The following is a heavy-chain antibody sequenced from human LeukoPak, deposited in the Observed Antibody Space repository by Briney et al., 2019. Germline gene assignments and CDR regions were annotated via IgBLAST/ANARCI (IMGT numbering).Heavy chain of an antibody. V-gene: IGHV1-24*01. CDR3: ATLVSGSGWYVWFDP. D-gene: IGHD6-19*01. Sequence: ASVKVSCKVSGYTFTDLYMHWVRQAPGKGLEWMGGIDPEDGETIYAQKFQGRETPTEDTATDTAYMELSSLRSEDTAVYYCATLVSGSGWYVWFDPWGQGTLVTVSS. J-gene: IGHJ5*02. CDR1: GYTFTDLY. CDR2: IDPEDGET.